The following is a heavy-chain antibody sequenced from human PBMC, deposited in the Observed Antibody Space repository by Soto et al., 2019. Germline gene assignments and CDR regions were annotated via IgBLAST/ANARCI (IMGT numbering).Heavy chain of an antibody. CDR1: GFTFSSYD. D-gene: IGHD6-13*01. CDR2: IGAAGDT. Sequence: EVQLVESGGGLVQPGGSLRLSCAASGFTFSSYDMHWVRQVTGKGLEWVSAIGAAGDTYYPDSVKDRFTISRENAKNSLYLQMNSLRAEDTAVYYCASGGWGSSWYEGGSRIDYWGQGTLVTVSS. V-gene: IGHV3-13*01. J-gene: IGHJ4*02. CDR3: ASGGWGSSWYEGGSRIDY.